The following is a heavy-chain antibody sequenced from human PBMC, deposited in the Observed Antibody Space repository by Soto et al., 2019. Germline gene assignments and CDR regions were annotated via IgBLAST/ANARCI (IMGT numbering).Heavy chain of an antibody. Sequence: PGGSLIRSCAASAFPFSSYLMIWVRQAPGNGPEWVSGISGGGSNTFYADSVKGRFTISRDNSKNTLLLQMNSLGAEDTAVYYCAKDSNKYSSSLRGRYFDYWGQGIGVTVSS. CDR1: AFPFSSYL. D-gene: IGHD4-4*01. J-gene: IGHJ4*02. CDR2: ISGGGSNT. V-gene: IGHV3-23*01. CDR3: AKDSNKYSSSLRGRYFDY.